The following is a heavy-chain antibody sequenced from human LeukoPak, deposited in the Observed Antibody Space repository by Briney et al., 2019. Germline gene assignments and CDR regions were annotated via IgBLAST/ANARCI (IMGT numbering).Heavy chain of an antibody. CDR1: GGSISSYY. CDR2: IYTSGST. J-gene: IGHJ3*02. V-gene: IGHV4-4*07. D-gene: IGHD3-22*01. CDR3: ARDADYYYDSSGYYFGDDAFDI. Sequence: PSGTLSLTCTVSGGSISSYYWSWIRQPAGKGLEWIGRIYTSGSTNYNPSLKSRVTMSVDTSKNQFSLKLSSVTAADTAVYYCARDADYYYDSSGYYFGDDAFDIWGQGTMVTVSS.